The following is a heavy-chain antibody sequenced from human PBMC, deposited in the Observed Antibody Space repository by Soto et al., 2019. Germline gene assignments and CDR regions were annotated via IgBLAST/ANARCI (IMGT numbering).Heavy chain of an antibody. CDR1: GVTFSSYG. V-gene: IGHV3-30*03. J-gene: IGHJ6*02. D-gene: IGHD7-27*01. CDR3: ARVGIARMGMEYYYYYGMDV. Sequence: PSGSLKLTCAASGVTFSSYGMHWVCKDQGKGLEWVVVKSYDGSNKYYADSLKGRFTISRDNSKNTLYLQMNSLIAEDTAVYYCARVGIARMGMEYYYYYGMDVWGQGTTVTVPS. CDR2: KSYDGSNK.